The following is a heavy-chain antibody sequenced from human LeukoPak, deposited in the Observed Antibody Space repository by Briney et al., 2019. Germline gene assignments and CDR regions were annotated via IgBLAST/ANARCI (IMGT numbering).Heavy chain of an antibody. V-gene: IGHV1-8*01. J-gene: IGHJ4*02. CDR2: MNPNCGNT. CDR3: ARGLYKYSSGWYVGY. CDR1: GYTFTSHD. D-gene: IGHD6-19*01. Sequence: GASVKVSCKASGYTFTSHDINWVRQATGQGLEWMGWMNPNCGNTGYAQKFQGRVTMTRNTSISTAYMELSSLRSEDTAVYYCARGLYKYSSGWYVGYWGQGTLVTVSS.